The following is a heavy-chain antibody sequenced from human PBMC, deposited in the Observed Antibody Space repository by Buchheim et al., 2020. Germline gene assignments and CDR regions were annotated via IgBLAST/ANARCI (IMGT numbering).Heavy chain of an antibody. J-gene: IGHJ6*02. Sequence: EVQLLESGGGLVQPGGSLRLSCAASGFTFSSYAMSWVRQAPGKGLEWVSAISGSGGSTYYADSVKGRFTISSDNSKNTQLLQMNSLRAEDTAVYYCAKDQTYYDFWSGYYSDYYHGMDVWGQGTT. V-gene: IGHV3-23*01. CDR1: GFTFSSYA. CDR2: ISGSGGST. CDR3: AKDQTYYDFWSGYYSDYYHGMDV. D-gene: IGHD3-3*01.